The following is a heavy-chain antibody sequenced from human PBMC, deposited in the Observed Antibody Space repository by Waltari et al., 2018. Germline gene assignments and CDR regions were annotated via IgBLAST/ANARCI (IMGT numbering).Heavy chain of an antibody. Sequence: EVQLVQSGAEVKKPGESLKISCKGSGYSFTSYWIGWVRQMPGKGLEWMGIIYPGDSDTRYSPSVQGQVTISADKSISTAYLQWSSLKASDTAMYYCARIYYDFWSGYWGRMRYFDYWGQGTLVTVSS. D-gene: IGHD3-3*01. J-gene: IGHJ4*02. CDR2: IYPGDSDT. CDR3: ARIYYDFWSGYWGRMRYFDY. CDR1: GYSFTSYW. V-gene: IGHV5-51*01.